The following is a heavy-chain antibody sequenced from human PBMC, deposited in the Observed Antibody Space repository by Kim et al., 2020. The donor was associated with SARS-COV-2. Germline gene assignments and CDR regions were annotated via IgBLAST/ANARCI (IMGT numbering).Heavy chain of an antibody. J-gene: IGHJ4*02. Sequence: TNYNPSLKSLVTISVDTSRKQFSLKLSSVTAADTAVYYCARALDGDAPDYWGQGTLVTVSS. V-gene: IGHV4-34*01. CDR3: ARALDGDAPDY. D-gene: IGHD4-17*01. CDR2: T.